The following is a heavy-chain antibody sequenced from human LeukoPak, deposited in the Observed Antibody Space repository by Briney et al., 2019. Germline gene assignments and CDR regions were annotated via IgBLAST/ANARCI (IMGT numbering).Heavy chain of an antibody. V-gene: IGHV4-34*01. CDR3: ARSLIAATGTFFY. CDR1: GGSFSGYY. CDR2: IYHSGST. Sequence: SETLSLTCAVYGGSFSGYYWSWIRQSPGKGLEWIGEIYHSGSTNYNPSLKSRVTISVDTSKNQFSLKLSSVTAADTAVYYCARSLIAATGTFFYWGQGTLVTVSS. D-gene: IGHD6-13*01. J-gene: IGHJ4*02.